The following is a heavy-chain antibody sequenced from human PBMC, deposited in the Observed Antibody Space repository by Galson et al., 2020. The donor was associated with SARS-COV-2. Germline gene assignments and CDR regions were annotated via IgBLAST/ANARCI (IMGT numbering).Heavy chain of an antibody. CDR1: GFTFSTYG. D-gene: IGHD3-22*01. CDR2: ISHHGSKK. CDR3: AKVYHYDSSCYYDPPNFDL. V-gene: IGHV3-30*18. Sequence: GGSLRLSCAASGFTFSTYGMHWVRQAPGKGLEWVAVISHHGSKKYYADSVKGRFTISRDNPTDTLYLQMNSLRAEDTAVYYCAKVYHYDSSCYYDPPNFDLWGRGTLVTVSS. J-gene: IGHJ2*01.